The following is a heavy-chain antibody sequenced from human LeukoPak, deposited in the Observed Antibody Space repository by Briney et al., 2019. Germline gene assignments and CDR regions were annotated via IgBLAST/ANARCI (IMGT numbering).Heavy chain of an antibody. Sequence: SETLSLTCTVSGGSISSSSYYWGWIRQPPGKGLEWIGSIYYSGSTYYNPSLKSRVTISVDTSKNQFSLKLSSVTAADTAVYYCARLPVSRYSSGRLVSPGTVWGQGTLVTVSS. D-gene: IGHD6-19*01. CDR2: IYYSGST. CDR3: ARLPVSRYSSGRLVSPGTV. V-gene: IGHV4-39*01. CDR1: GGSISSSSYY. J-gene: IGHJ4*02.